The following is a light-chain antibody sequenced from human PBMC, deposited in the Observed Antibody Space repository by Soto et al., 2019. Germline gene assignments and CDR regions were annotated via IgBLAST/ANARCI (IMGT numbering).Light chain of an antibody. CDR1: QGFSRW. Sequence: DLQMTQSPSSVSASVGDRVTITCRASQGFSRWLAWYQQKPGQAPKLLIYTASSLQGGVPSRFSGSGSGTDFTLTISSLQPEDFATYYCQQANRYPLTFGQGTKVEI. V-gene: IGKV1D-12*01. CDR2: TAS. CDR3: QQANRYPLT. J-gene: IGKJ1*01.